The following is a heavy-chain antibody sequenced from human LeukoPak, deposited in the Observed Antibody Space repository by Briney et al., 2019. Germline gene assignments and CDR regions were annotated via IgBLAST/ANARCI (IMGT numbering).Heavy chain of an antibody. D-gene: IGHD6-19*01. CDR2: IYTSGRT. V-gene: IGHV4-4*07. CDR3: AKVGGYSSGWNIDN. J-gene: IGHJ4*02. CDR1: GGSINSYY. Sequence: SETLSLTCTVSGGSINSYYWSWIRQPAGKGLEWIGHIYTSGRTNFNPSLKSRVSMSVDTSKNQFSLKLSSVTAADTAVYYCAKVGGYSSGWNIDNWGQGTLVTVSS.